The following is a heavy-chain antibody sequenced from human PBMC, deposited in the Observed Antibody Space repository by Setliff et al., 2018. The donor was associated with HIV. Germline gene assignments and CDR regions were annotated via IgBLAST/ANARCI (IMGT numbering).Heavy chain of an antibody. CDR3: ARGAGLYGDYHVY. Sequence: PSETLSLTCTVSGGSISNYYWSWIRQPPGKGLEWIGYIYYSGSDYYNPSLKRRVTISVDTSKNQFSLKLRSVTAADTAVYYCARGAGLYGDYHVYWGQGTLVTVSS. CDR1: GGSISNYY. CDR2: IYYSGSD. V-gene: IGHV4-59*12. J-gene: IGHJ4*02. D-gene: IGHD4-17*01.